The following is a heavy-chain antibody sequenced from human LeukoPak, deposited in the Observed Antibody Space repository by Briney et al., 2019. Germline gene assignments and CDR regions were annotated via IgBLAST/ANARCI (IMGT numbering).Heavy chain of an antibody. V-gene: IGHV1-18*01. CDR3: ARAYDFPDY. CDR2: ISAYNGNT. D-gene: IGHD3-3*01. Sequence: ASVKVSCKTSGYTFTNYGISWVRQAPGQGLEWMGWISAYNGNTNYAQKLQGRVTMTTDTSTSTVYMELSSLRSEDTAVYYCARAYDFPDYWGQGTLVTVSS. J-gene: IGHJ4*02. CDR1: GYTFTNYG.